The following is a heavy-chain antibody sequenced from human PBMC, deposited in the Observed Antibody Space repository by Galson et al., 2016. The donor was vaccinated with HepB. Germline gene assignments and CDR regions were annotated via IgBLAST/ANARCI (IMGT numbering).Heavy chain of an antibody. V-gene: IGHV3-23*01. CDR3: AKEGVAYGNYVYGMDV. Sequence: SLRLSCAASGFTFTTYAMSWVRQAPGKGLEWVSSISGSGGSTYDADAVKGRFTISRGNSKNTLDLQMNSLRAEDTAVYYCAKEGVAYGNYVYGMDVWGQGTTVTVSS. J-gene: IGHJ6*02. CDR2: ISGSGGST. CDR1: GFTFTTYA. D-gene: IGHD3-16*01.